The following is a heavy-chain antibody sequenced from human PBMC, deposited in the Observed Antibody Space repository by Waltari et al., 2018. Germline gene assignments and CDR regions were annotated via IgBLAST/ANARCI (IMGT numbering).Heavy chain of an antibody. CDR3: VTGLTTVTAKDYFDH. CDR1: GLTLRSHW. D-gene: IGHD4-17*01. V-gene: IGHV3-7*01. Sequence: EVQLVESGGGSVQPGGSLRLSCAASGLTLRSHWLNWVRQAPGKGLEWVANIKQDGSEKNYVDSVEGRFSISRDNAQNSLYLQMNSLRAEDTAIYYCVTGLTTVTAKDYFDHWGQGALVTVSS. J-gene: IGHJ4*02. CDR2: IKQDGSEK.